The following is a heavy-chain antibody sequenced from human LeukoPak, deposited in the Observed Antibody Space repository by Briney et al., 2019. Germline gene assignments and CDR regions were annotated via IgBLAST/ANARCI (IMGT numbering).Heavy chain of an antibody. D-gene: IGHD6-13*01. V-gene: IGHV1-2*02. CDR2: INPNSGGT. J-gene: IGHJ6*02. CDR1: GYIFTDYY. CDR3: ARDTPAATPGYYGMDV. Sequence: ASVKVSCKASGYIFTDYYMHWVRQAPGQGLEWMGWINPNSGGTNSAQKFQGRVTMTRDTSISTAYMELSSVTAADTAVYYCARDTPAATPGYYGMDVWGQGTTVTVSS.